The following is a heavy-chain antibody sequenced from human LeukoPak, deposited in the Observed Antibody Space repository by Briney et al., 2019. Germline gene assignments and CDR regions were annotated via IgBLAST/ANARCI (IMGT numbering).Heavy chain of an antibody. CDR2: ILGRAGGGTI. Sequence: SGGSLRLSCAVSGLTFSNAWMNWVRQAPGKGLEWVGRILGRAGGGTIDYAAPVKGRFTISRDDSKNVLFLQMNSLRTEDTAVYYCVTGGGYNGLDYWGQGALVTVSS. D-gene: IGHD5-12*01. J-gene: IGHJ4*02. CDR1: GLTFSNAW. V-gene: IGHV3-15*07. CDR3: VTGGGYNGLDY.